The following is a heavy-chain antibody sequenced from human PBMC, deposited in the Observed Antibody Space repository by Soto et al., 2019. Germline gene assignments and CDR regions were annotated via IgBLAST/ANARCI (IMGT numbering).Heavy chain of an antibody. J-gene: IGHJ3*01. CDR1: QFPFDVYS. V-gene: IGHV3-48*02. CDR2: IRHTTSAT. CDR3: ARDRGSGGMFELDV. D-gene: IGHD3-10*02. Sequence: GGSLRLSCVASQFPFDVYSMHWVRQAPGKGLEWVSYIRHTTSATFYADAVKGRFTISRDNRKNSLFLQMNSLRDDDTGVYFCARDRGSGGMFELDVWGPGTLVTVSS.